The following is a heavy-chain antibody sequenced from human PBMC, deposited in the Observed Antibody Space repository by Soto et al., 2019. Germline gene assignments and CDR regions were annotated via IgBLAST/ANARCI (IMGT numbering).Heavy chain of an antibody. CDR3: ARDELRYGRDI. Sequence: GGSLRLSCAASGFTFSDYYMSWIRQAPGKGLEWVSYISSSGSTIYYADSVKGRFTISRDNAKNSLYQQMNSLRAEDTAVDYCARDELRYGRDIWGQGTMVTVSS. D-gene: IGHD1-7*01. CDR2: ISSSGSTI. CDR1: GFTFSDYY. V-gene: IGHV3-11*01. J-gene: IGHJ3*02.